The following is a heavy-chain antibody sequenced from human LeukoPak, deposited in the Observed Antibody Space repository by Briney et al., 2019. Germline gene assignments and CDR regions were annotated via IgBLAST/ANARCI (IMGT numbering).Heavy chain of an antibody. J-gene: IGHJ5*02. Sequence: ASVKVSCKVSGYTLTELSMSWVRQAPGKGLEWMGGFDPEDGETIYAQKFQGRVTMTEDTSTDTAYMELSSLRSEDTAVYYCARSLWFGELAVWFDTWGQGTLVTVSS. CDR1: GYTLTELS. CDR2: FDPEDGET. CDR3: ARSLWFGELAVWFDT. V-gene: IGHV1-24*01. D-gene: IGHD3-10*01.